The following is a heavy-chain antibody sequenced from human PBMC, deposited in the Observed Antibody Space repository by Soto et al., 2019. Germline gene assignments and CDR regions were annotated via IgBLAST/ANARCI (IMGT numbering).Heavy chain of an antibody. J-gene: IGHJ2*01. V-gene: IGHV3-30-3*01. CDR1: GFTFSSYA. CDR3: ARPLWRDDYNWGYFDL. CDR2: ISYDGSNK. Sequence: QVQLVESGGGVVQPGRSLRLSCAASGFTFSSYAMHWVRQAPGKGLEWVAVISYDGSNKYYADSVKGRFTISRDNSKNTLCLQMNSLRAEDTAVYYCARPLWRDDYNWGYFDLWGRGTLVTVSS. D-gene: IGHD4-4*01.